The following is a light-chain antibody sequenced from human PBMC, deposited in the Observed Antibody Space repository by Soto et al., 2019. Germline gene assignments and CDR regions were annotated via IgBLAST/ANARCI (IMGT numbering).Light chain of an antibody. CDR3: QQSYITSWT. V-gene: IGKV1-39*01. CDR2: AAS. J-gene: IGKJ1*01. CDR1: QGIRND. Sequence: QMNNSLSSLSVTVGDRVTIPRLASQGIRNDLGWYQQKPGKAPKLLIYAASSLQSGVPSRFSGSGSGTDFTLTISSLQPEDFATYYCQQSYITSWTFGQGTIVDIK.